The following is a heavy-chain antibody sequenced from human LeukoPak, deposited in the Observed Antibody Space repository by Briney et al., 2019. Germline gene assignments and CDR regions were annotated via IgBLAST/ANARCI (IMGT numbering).Heavy chain of an antibody. CDR3: ASPQGDNYYDSSGYYYRWYYFDY. D-gene: IGHD3-22*01. V-gene: IGHV1-8*01. Sequence: ASVKVSCKASGYTFTSYDINWVRQATGQGLEWMGWMNPNSGNTGYAQKFQGRVTMTRNTSISTAYMELSSLRSEDTAVYYCASPQGDNYYDSSGYYYRWYYFDYWGQGTLVTVSS. CDR2: MNPNSGNT. J-gene: IGHJ4*02. CDR1: GYTFTSYD.